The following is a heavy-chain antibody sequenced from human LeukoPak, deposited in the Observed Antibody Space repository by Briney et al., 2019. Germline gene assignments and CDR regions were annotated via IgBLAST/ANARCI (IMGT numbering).Heavy chain of an antibody. CDR2: MSYSGST. CDR3: ARGGYYGWGNDFRFDP. CDR1: GGSINSGLYY. D-gene: IGHD3-10*01. Sequence: SETLSLTCTVSGGSINSGLYYWGWIRQPPGKGLEWIGRMSYSGSTDYNPSLKSRVTISVDTSKNQFSLKLKSVTAADTAVYYCARGGYYGWGNDFRFDPWGQGTLVTVSS. V-gene: IGHV4-39*07. J-gene: IGHJ5*02.